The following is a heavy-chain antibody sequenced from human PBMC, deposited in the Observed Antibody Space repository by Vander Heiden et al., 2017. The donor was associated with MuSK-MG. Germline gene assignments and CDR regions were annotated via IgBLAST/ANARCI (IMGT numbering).Heavy chain of an antibody. CDR1: GFTFINYW. V-gene: IGHV3-7*01. J-gene: IGHJ4*02. D-gene: IGHD6-6*01. Sequence: EVRLVESGGGLVQPGGSLRLSCAASGFTFINYWTSWVRQAPGKGLEWVANINPDGTIKYYVDSVKGRFTVSRDNARNSPYLQMDSLIAEDTGVYLCARIGYRSSSFDFWGQGVLVTVSS. CDR3: ARIGYRSSSFDF. CDR2: INPDGTIK.